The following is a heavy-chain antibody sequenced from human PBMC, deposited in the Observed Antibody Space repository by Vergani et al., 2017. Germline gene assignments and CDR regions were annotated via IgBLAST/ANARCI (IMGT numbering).Heavy chain of an antibody. D-gene: IGHD3-22*01. CDR1: GGSISSGGYY. CDR2: INHSGST. Sequence: QVQLQESGPGLVKPSQTLSLTCTVSGGSISSGGYYWSWIRQPPGKGLEWIGEINHSGSTNYNPSLKSRVTISVDTSKNQFSLKLSSVTAADTAVYYCARDFQDQWLLDYYFDYWGQGTLVTVSS. CDR3: ARDFQDQWLLDYYFDY. J-gene: IGHJ4*02. V-gene: IGHV4-31*03.